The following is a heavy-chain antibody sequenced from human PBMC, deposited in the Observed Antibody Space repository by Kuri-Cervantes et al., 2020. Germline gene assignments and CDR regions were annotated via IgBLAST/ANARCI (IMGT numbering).Heavy chain of an antibody. CDR3: ARGYGSGSYYYFDF. CDR1: GGSINTYY. Sequence: SETLSLTCTVSGGSINTYYWSWLRQPPGKGLEWIGFIYYSGNTKYTPSLKSRLTISLDTSKNEFSLKLSSVTAADTAVYYCARGYGSGSYYYFDFWGQGTLVTVSS. CDR2: IYYSGNT. V-gene: IGHV4-59*01. J-gene: IGHJ4*02. D-gene: IGHD3-10*01.